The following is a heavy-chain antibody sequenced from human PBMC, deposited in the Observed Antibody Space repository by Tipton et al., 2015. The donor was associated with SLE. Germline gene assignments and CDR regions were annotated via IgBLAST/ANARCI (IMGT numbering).Heavy chain of an antibody. V-gene: IGHV4-34*01. J-gene: IGHJ6*03. Sequence: TLSLTCAVYGGSFSGYYWSWIRQPPGKGLEWIGEINHSGSTKYNPSLKSRVTISVDTSKNQFSLKLSSVTAADTAVYYCARGTVPAAKPYYYYYYMDVWGKGTSVTVSS. D-gene: IGHD2-2*02. CDR2: INHSGST. CDR1: GGSFSGYY. CDR3: ARGTVPAAKPYYYYYYMDV.